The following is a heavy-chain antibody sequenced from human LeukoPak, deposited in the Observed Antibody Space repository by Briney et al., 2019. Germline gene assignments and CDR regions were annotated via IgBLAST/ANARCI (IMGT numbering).Heavy chain of an antibody. J-gene: IGHJ1*01. CDR3: ARAVAARPSEYFQH. CDR2: IYYSGST. Sequence: SETLSLTRTVSGGSISSSSYYWGWIRQPPGKGLEWIGSIYYSGSTYYNPSLKSRVTISVDTSKNQFSLKLSSVTAADTAVYYCARAVAARPSEYFQHWGQGTLVTVSS. D-gene: IGHD6-6*01. V-gene: IGHV4-39*01. CDR1: GGSISSSSYY.